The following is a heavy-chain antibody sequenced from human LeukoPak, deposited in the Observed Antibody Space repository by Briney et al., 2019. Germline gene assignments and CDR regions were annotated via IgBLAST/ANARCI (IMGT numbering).Heavy chain of an antibody. D-gene: IGHD3-10*01. J-gene: IGHJ4*02. CDR2: LYTGGST. V-gene: IGHV4-4*07. Sequence: SETLSLTCTVSGGSISSYYWSWFRQPAGKGLEWIGRLYTGGSTNYNPSLKSRVTMSVDTSKNQFSLKLSSVTAADTAVYYCARDGYGSGSYQYYFDYWGQGTLVTVSS. CDR3: ARDGYGSGSYQYYFDY. CDR1: GGSISSYY.